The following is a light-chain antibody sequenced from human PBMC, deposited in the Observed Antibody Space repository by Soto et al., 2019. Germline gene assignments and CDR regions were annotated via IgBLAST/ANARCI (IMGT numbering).Light chain of an antibody. CDR2: FVS. CDR1: QSLLHSNGYNY. J-gene: IGKJ3*01. Sequence: DIVMTQSPLSLPVTPGEPASISCRSSQSLLHSNGYNYVDWYLQKPGQSPQLLIYFVSNGASGVPDRFSGSGSGTDFTLKISRVEAEDVGVYYCMQAIQSPFTFGPGTKVDIK. V-gene: IGKV2-28*01. CDR3: MQAIQSPFT.